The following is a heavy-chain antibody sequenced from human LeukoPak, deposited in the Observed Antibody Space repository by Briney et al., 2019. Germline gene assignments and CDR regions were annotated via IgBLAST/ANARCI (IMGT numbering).Heavy chain of an antibody. D-gene: IGHD4-23*01. J-gene: IGHJ5*02. V-gene: IGHV3-23*01. CDR2: ISGSGGDI. CDR1: GFTFSSYA. Sequence: PGGSLRLSCAASGFTFSSYAMSWVRQAPGKGLEWVSSISGSGGDIYYADSVKGRFTISRDNSKNTLYLQMNSLRVEDTAVYYCVRGWQQLGSWGQGTLVTVSS. CDR3: VRGWQQLGS.